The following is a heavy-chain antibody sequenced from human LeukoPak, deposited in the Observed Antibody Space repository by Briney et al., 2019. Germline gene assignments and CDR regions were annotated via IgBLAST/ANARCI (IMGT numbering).Heavy chain of an antibody. V-gene: IGHV1-2*06. D-gene: IGHD2-2*01. J-gene: IGHJ5*02. CDR2: INPNSGGT. Sequence: ASVKVSCKASGYTFTGYYMNWVRQAPGQGLEWMGRINPNSGGTNYAQKFQGRVTMTRDTSISTAYMELSRLRSDDTAVYYCARDSPSDQLLVRFDPWGQGTLVTVSS. CDR1: GYTFTGYY. CDR3: ARDSPSDQLLVRFDP.